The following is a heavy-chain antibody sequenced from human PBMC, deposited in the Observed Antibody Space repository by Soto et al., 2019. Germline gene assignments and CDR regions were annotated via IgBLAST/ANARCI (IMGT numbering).Heavy chain of an antibody. CDR3: ARDNRNDAIDY. CDR2: VNTDGSRT. D-gene: IGHD1-1*01. Sequence: GGSLRLSCAASGFTFSSYWMHWVRQAPGKGLMWVSRVNTDGSRTKYADSVKGRFTISRDNAKNTLYLQMHSLRAEDTAVYYYARDNRNDAIDYCGQGTQVTVSS. V-gene: IGHV3-74*01. J-gene: IGHJ4*02. CDR1: GFTFSSYW.